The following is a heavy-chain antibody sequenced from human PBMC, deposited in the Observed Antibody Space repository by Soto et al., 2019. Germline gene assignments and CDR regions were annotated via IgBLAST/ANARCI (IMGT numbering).Heavy chain of an antibody. V-gene: IGHV1-69*04. D-gene: IGHD3-10*01. Sequence: ASVKVSCKASGGTFSSYAISWVRQAPGQGLEWMGRIIPILGIANYAQKFQGRVTITADKSTSTAYMELSSLRSEDTAVYDCATTYYYGSGSYYNDAFDIWGQGTMVTVSS. CDR3: ATTYYYGSGSYYNDAFDI. CDR1: GGTFSSYA. CDR2: IIPILGIA. J-gene: IGHJ3*02.